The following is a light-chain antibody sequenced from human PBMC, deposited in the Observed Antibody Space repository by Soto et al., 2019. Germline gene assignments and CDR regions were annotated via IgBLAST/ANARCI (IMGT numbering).Light chain of an antibody. J-gene: IGKJ4*01. Sequence: IQMTQSPSSLSASIGDTVTITCRASQGIGVRLAWFQQKPGQAPQYLIQSASTLQSGVPSRFSGSGSGTDFTLKISRVEAEDVGVYYCMRALQTPLAFGGGTKVDIK. V-gene: IGKV1D-16*01. CDR2: SAS. CDR3: MRALQTPLA. CDR1: QGIGVR.